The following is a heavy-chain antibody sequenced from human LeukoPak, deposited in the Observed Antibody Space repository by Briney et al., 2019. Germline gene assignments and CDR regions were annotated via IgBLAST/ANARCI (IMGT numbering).Heavy chain of an antibody. CDR3: AREFGGTTVTPSTY. CDR1: GFTFSSYS. CDR2: ISSSSSYI. J-gene: IGHJ4*02. Sequence: PGGSLRLSCAASGFTFSSYSMNWVRQAPGKGLEWVSSISSSSSYIYYADSVKGRFTISRDNAKNSLYLQMNSLRAEDTVVYYCAREFGGTTVTPSTYWGQGTLVTVSS. D-gene: IGHD4-17*01. V-gene: IGHV3-21*01.